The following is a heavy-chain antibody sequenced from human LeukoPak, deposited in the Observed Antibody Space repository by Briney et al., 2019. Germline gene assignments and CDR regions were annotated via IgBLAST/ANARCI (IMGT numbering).Heavy chain of an antibody. D-gene: IGHD6-19*01. CDR2: ISSSGSTI. V-gene: IGHV3-48*03. J-gene: IGHJ4*02. Sequence: PGGSLRLSCAASGFTFSSYEMNWVRQAPGKGLEWVSYISSSGSTIYYADSVKGRFTISRDNAKNSLYLQMNSLRAEDMALYYCAKGVSSGWTGIDYWGQGTLVTVSS. CDR3: AKGVSSGWTGIDY. CDR1: GFTFSSYE.